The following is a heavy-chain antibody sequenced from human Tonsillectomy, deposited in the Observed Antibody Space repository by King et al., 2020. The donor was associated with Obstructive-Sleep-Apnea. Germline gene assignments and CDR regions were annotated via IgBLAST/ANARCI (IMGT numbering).Heavy chain of an antibody. D-gene: IGHD3-10*01. Sequence: VQLVESGGGVVQPGGSLRLSCAASGFIFGSYGMHWVRQAPGKGLEWVAFIHYDGSNKYYADSVKGRFTISRDNSKNTLYLQMNSLRPEDTAVYYCAKVWFGLLSSIDYWGQGTLVTVSS. V-gene: IGHV3-30*02. CDR3: AKVWFGLLSSIDY. CDR2: IHYDGSNK. J-gene: IGHJ4*02. CDR1: GFIFGSYG.